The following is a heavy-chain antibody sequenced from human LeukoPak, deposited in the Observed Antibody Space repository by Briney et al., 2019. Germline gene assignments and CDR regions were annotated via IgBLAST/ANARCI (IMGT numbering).Heavy chain of an antibody. D-gene: IGHD2-15*01. CDR1: GGTFSSYA. J-gene: IGHJ6*04. Sequence: GSSVKVSCKASGGTFSSYAISCVRQAPGQGLEWMGGIIPIFGTANYAQKFQGRVTITADKSTSTAYMELSSLRSEDTAVYYCARGVVAATHYYYYGMDVWGKGTTVTVSS. CDR2: IIPIFGTA. V-gene: IGHV1-69*06. CDR3: ARGVVAATHYYYYGMDV.